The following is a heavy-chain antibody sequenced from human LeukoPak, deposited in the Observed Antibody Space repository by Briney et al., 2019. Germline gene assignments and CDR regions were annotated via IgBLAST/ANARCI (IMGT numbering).Heavy chain of an antibody. CDR3: ARAPPLERIGWYGEDEF. Sequence: GGSLRLSCAASGFTFSSYAMHWVRQAPGKGPEYVAAISGNGDKTHYGSSVQGRFTVSRDNSKNTLYPQMGSLRTEDMAVYYCARAPPLERIGWYGEDEFRGQGTLVTVSS. D-gene: IGHD6-19*01. V-gene: IGHV3-64*01. J-gene: IGHJ1*01. CDR2: ISGNGDKT. CDR1: GFTFSSYA.